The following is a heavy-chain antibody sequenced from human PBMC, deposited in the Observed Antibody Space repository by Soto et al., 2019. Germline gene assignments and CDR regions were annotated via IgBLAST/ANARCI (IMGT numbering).Heavy chain of an antibody. CDR3: ARVDIVVVPADYGLRYNWFDP. V-gene: IGHV1-18*04. Sequence: GASVKVSCKASGYTFTSYGISWVRQAPGQGLEWMGWISAYNGNTNYAQKLQGRVTMTTDTSTSTAYMELRSLRSDDTAVYYCARVDIVVVPADYGLRYNWFDPWGQGTLVTVSS. CDR1: GYTFTSYG. J-gene: IGHJ5*02. CDR2: ISAYNGNT. D-gene: IGHD2-2*01.